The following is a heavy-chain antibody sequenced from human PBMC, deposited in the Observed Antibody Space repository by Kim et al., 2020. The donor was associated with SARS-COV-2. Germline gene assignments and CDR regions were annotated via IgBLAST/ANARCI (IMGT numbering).Heavy chain of an antibody. CDR3: AKRAAYSSSSPFDY. V-gene: IGHV3-23*01. D-gene: IGHD6-6*01. J-gene: IGHJ4*02. Sequence: YADSVKDRFSISRDNSKNTLHLQMNGLRAEDTAVYYCAKRAAYSSSSPFDYWGQGALVTVSS.